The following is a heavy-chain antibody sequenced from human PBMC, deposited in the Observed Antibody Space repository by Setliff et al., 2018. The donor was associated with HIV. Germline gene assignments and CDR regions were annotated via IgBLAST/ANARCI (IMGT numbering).Heavy chain of an antibody. CDR2: IHSGGST. CDR3: ARDPGYTSGSTFHFDY. J-gene: IGHJ4*02. V-gene: IGHV4-4*07. D-gene: IGHD5-18*01. Sequence: PSETLSLTCVVYGGSFSDYYWNWIRQPAGKGLEWIGRIHSGGSTNHNPSLKSRVTMSVDTSKNHFSLSLSSVTAADTAVYFCARDPGYTSGSTFHFDYWGQGTLVTV. CDR1: GGSFSDYY.